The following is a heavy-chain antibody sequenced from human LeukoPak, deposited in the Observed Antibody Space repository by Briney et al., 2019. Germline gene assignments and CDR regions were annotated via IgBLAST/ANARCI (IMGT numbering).Heavy chain of an antibody. Sequence: SVKVSCKASGGTFSSYVISWVRQAPGQGLEWMGRIIPILGIANYAQKFQGRVTITADKSTSTAYMELSSLRSEDTAVYYCASPPADYYDSRDYFDYWGREPWSPSPQ. CDR3: ASPPADYYDSRDYFDY. CDR1: GGTFSSYV. J-gene: IGHJ4*02. D-gene: IGHD3-22*01. CDR2: IIPILGIA. V-gene: IGHV1-69*04.